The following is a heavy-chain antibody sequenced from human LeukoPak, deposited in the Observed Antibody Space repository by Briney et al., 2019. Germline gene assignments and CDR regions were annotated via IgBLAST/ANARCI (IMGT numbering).Heavy chain of an antibody. CDR3: ARPPSVGASREGVDAFDI. CDR2: IYPGDSDT. Sequence: GESLKISCKGSGYSFSSYWIGWVRQVPGQGLEWMGIIYPGDSDTRYSPSFQGQVIISADRSISTAYLQWSSLKASDTAMYYCARPPSVGASREGVDAFDIWGQGTMVTVSS. CDR1: GYSFSSYW. J-gene: IGHJ3*02. V-gene: IGHV5-51*01. D-gene: IGHD1-26*01.